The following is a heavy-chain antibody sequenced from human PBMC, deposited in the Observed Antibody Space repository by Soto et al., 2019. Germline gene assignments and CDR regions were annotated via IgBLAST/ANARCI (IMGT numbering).Heavy chain of an antibody. CDR3: AGAPTTGSAFDI. CDR2: FIPMVGIA. V-gene: IGHV1-69*02. D-gene: IGHD4-17*01. CDR1: GGTFNRYI. Sequence: QVQLVQSGAEVKKPGSSVQVSCKGSGGTFNRYIISWVRQAPGQGLEWMGRFIPMVGIANYAQKFQGRVTITADKSTGTAYMELSNLRSEDTAVYYCAGAPTTGSAFDIWGQGTMVTVSS. J-gene: IGHJ3*02.